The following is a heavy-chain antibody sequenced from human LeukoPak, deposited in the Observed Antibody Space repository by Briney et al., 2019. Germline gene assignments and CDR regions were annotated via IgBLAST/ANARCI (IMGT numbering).Heavy chain of an antibody. D-gene: IGHD5-24*01. CDR1: GFTFSSYA. Sequence: GSLRLSCAASGFTFSSYAMSWVRQAPGKGLEWVSAISGSGGSTYYADSVKGRFTISRDNAKNSLYLQMNSLRAEDTAVYYCARVIEMATISAFDIWGQGTMVTVSS. V-gene: IGHV3-23*01. CDR3: ARVIEMATISAFDI. CDR2: ISGSGGST. J-gene: IGHJ3*02.